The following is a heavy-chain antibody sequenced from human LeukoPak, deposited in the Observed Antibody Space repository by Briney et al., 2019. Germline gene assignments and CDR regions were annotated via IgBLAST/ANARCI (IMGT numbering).Heavy chain of an antibody. D-gene: IGHD1-1*01. Sequence: PGGSLRLSCAASGFTFSSYWMSWVRQAPGKGLEWVATIRQDGSQKYYVDSVKGRFTISRDNSKNTLYLQMNSLRAEDTAVYYCARTNWDEGGYFDYWGQGTLVTVSS. CDR1: GFTFSSYW. J-gene: IGHJ4*02. CDR2: IRQDGSQK. CDR3: ARTNWDEGGYFDY. V-gene: IGHV3-7*03.